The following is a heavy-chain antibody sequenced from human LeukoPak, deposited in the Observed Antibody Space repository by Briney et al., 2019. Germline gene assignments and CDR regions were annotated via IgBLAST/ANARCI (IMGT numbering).Heavy chain of an antibody. D-gene: IGHD3-3*01. J-gene: IGHJ4*02. V-gene: IGHV1-2*06. Sequence: ASVKVSCKASGYTFTGYYMHWVRQVPGQGLEGMGRINPNSGGTNYAQKFQGRVTMTRDTSISTAYMELSRLRSDDTAVYYCARDQYYDFWSGYYTPLNYWGQGTLVTVSS. CDR3: ARDQYYDFWSGYYTPLNY. CDR2: INPNSGGT. CDR1: GYTFTGYY.